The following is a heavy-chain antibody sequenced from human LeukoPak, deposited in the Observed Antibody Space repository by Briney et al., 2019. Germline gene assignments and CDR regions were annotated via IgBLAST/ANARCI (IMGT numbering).Heavy chain of an antibody. J-gene: IGHJ1*01. CDR3: AKDGGAVAATKYFQH. D-gene: IGHD6-19*01. V-gene: IGHV3-48*04. Sequence: GGSLRLSCAASGFTFSSSVMNWVRQAPGKGLEWISYISPTSSPIYYVDSVRGRFTISRDNAKNSLYLQMNSLRAEDTAVYYCAKDGGAVAATKYFQHWGQGTLVTVSS. CDR2: ISPTSSPI. CDR1: GFTFSSSV.